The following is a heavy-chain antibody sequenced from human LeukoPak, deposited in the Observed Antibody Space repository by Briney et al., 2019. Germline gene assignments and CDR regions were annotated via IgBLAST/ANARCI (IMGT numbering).Heavy chain of an antibody. V-gene: IGHV3-23*01. D-gene: IGHD1-26*01. CDR1: GFTFSAYG. J-gene: IGHJ4*02. CDR3: VPEVSGSFPT. Sequence: GGSLRLSCAASGFTFSAYGMTWVRQAPGKGLEWVSHISDRGDNTYYADSVKGRFTISRDNSKNTLYLQMNSLSADDTAVYYCVPEVSGSFPTWGQGTLVTVSS. CDR2: ISDRGDNT.